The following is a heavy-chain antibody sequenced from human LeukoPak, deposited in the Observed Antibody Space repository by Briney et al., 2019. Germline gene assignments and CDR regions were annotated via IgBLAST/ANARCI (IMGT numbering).Heavy chain of an antibody. CDR2: VNPNSGGT. CDR1: GYTFTSYG. D-gene: IGHD6-19*01. J-gene: IGHJ4*02. V-gene: IGHV1-2*02. Sequence: GASVKVSCKASGYTFTSYGITWVRQAPGQGLEWMGWVNPNSGGTHCAQKFQGRVTMTRDTSINTVYMALNWLTSDDTAVYYCARGQQWLEAFDYWGLGTLVTVSS. CDR3: ARGQQWLEAFDY.